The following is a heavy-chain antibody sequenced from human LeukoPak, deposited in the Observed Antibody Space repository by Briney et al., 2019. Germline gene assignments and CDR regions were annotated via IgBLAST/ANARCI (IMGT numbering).Heavy chain of an antibody. J-gene: IGHJ6*03. CDR3: ARRAGYCSSTSCYAPLYYYYYMDV. Sequence: ASVKVSCKASGYTFTGYYMHWVRQAPGQGLEWMGWINPNSGGTNYAQKFQGRVTMTRDTSISTAYMELSRLRSDDTAVYYCARRAGYCSSTSCYAPLYYYYYMDVWGKGTTVTVPS. D-gene: IGHD2-2*01. CDR2: INPNSGGT. CDR1: GYTFTGYY. V-gene: IGHV1-2*02.